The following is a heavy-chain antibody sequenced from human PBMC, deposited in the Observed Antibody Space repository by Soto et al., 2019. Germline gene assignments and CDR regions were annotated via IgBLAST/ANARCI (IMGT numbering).Heavy chain of an antibody. D-gene: IGHD6-6*01. CDR3: ARDPSSIAARPGYYYYGMDV. V-gene: IGHV1-69*12. CDR2: IIPIFGTA. Sequence: QAQLVQSGAEVKKPGSSVKVSCKASGGTFSSYAISWVRQAPGQGLEWMGGIIPIFGTANYAQKFQGRVTITAHEPTSTAYRELSSLRSEDTAVYYCARDPSSIAARPGYYYYGMDVWGQGTTVTVSS. J-gene: IGHJ6*02. CDR1: GGTFSSYA.